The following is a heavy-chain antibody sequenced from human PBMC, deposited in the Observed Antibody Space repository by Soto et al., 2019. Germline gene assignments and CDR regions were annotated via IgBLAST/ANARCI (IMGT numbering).Heavy chain of an antibody. Sequence: PGGSLRLSCAASGFTFSSYAFHWVRQAPGKGLEWVAVISYDESNKYYADSVKGRFTISRDSSKNTLYLQMNSLRTEDTAVYYCARGGYCNSTSCYRYGMDVWGQGTTVTVSS. CDR3: ARGGYCNSTSCYRYGMDV. V-gene: IGHV3-30-3*01. J-gene: IGHJ6*02. CDR1: GFTFSSYA. CDR2: ISYDESNK. D-gene: IGHD2-2*03.